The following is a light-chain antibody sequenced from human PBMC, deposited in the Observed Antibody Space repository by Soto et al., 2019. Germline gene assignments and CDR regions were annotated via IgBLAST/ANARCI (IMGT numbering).Light chain of an antibody. CDR3: QSYDSSLSGWV. J-gene: IGLJ1*01. CDR2: GNS. Sequence: QSVLTHPPSVSGAPGQRVTISCTGSSSNIGAGYDVHWYQQLPGTAPKLLIYGNSNRPSGVPDRFSGSKSGTSASLAITGLQAEDEADYYCQSYDSSLSGWVCGTGTKLTVL. V-gene: IGLV1-40*01. CDR1: SSNIGAGYD.